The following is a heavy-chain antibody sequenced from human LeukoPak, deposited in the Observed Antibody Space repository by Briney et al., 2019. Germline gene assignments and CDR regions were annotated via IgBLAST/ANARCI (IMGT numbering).Heavy chain of an antibody. V-gene: IGHV4-59*01. Sequence: SETLSLTCTVSGGSISSYYWSWIRQPPGKGLEWIGYTYYSGNTNYNPSLKSRVTISVDTSKNQFSLKLTSVTAADTAVYYCARGELTTYYYDSSGYYPYYMDVWGKGTTVTVSS. CDR1: GGSISSYY. D-gene: IGHD3-22*01. CDR2: TYYSGNT. CDR3: ARGELTTYYYDSSGYYPYYMDV. J-gene: IGHJ6*03.